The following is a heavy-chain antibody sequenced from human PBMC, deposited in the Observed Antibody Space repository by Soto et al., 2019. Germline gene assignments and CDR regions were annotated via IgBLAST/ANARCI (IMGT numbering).Heavy chain of an antibody. J-gene: IGHJ4*02. V-gene: IGHV3-30*18. CDR2: ISYDGRNQ. CDR3: AKGGSSSARYIDY. CDR1: GFTLSGYG. Sequence: QVQVVESGGGVVQPGRSLRLSCAASGFTLSGYGMHWVRQAPGKGLEWVAVISYDGRNQYYADSVKGRFTVSRDNSKSTLYLQMDSMGVEDSAVYYCAKGGSSSARYIDYWGQGTLVTVSS. D-gene: IGHD6-6*01.